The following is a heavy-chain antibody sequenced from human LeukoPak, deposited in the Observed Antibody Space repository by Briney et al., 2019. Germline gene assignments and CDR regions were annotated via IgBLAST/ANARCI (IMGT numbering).Heavy chain of an antibody. J-gene: IGHJ3*02. Sequence: PSETLSLTCTVSGHSVVTKDYFWNWLRQPAGQGLEWIGRIYSSGTTHYNPSLNGRVTMSVDSSRNQFSLKLYSATAADTAVYYCAGYRDDYNDIPHTLNIWGQGIMVTVFS. D-gene: IGHD5-24*01. CDR2: IYSSGTT. CDR1: GHSVVTKDYF. V-gene: IGHV4-61*02. CDR3: AGYRDDYNDIPHTLNI.